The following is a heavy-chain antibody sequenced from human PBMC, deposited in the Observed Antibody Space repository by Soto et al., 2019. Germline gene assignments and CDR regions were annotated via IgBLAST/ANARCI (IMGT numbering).Heavy chain of an antibody. D-gene: IGHD1-26*01. Sequence: GGSLRLSCAASGFTFSSYSMNWVRQAPGKGLEWVSYISSGSSTIYYADSVKGRFTISRDNSKNTLYLQMNSLRAEDTAVYYCARDRWELDPPYYYYGRYVWGQGTTVTVSS. CDR3: ARDRWELDPPYYYYGRYV. J-gene: IGHJ6*02. CDR2: ISSGSSTI. CDR1: GFTFSSYS. V-gene: IGHV3-48*01.